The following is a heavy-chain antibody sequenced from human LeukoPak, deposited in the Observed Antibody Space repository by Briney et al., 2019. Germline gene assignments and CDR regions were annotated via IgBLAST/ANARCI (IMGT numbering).Heavy chain of an antibody. CDR2: ISGSGATI. J-gene: IGHJ6*02. D-gene: IGHD2-15*01. V-gene: IGHV3-NL1*01. CDR3: AKGTDGYCSGGSCYPPDLYYYYGMDV. CDR1: GFTISKYC. Sequence: GGSLRLSCAASGFTISKYCMNWVRQAPGKGLEWVSVISGSGATIDYADSVKGRFTISRDNSKNTLYLQMNSLRAEDTAVYYCAKGTDGYCSGGSCYPPDLYYYYGMDVWGQGTTVTVSS.